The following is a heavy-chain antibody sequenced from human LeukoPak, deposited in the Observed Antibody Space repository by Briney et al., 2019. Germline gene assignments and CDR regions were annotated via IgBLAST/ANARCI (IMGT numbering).Heavy chain of an antibody. V-gene: IGHV1-2*02. J-gene: IGHJ4*02. Sequence: GASVRVSCKASGYTFTGYYMHWVRQAPGQGLEWMGWINPNSGGTNYAQKFQGRVTMTSDTSTSTAYMELSSLRSDDTAVYYCASLAVAASKNWGQGTLVTVSS. CDR2: INPNSGGT. CDR1: GYTFTGYY. D-gene: IGHD6-19*01. CDR3: ASLAVAASKN.